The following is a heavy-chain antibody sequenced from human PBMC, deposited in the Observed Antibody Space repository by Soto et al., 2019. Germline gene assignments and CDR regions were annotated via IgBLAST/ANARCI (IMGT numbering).Heavy chain of an antibody. CDR2: ISYDGSNK. CDR1: GFTFSSYA. Sequence: QVQLVESGGGVVQPGRSLRLSCAASGFTFSSYAMHWVRQAPGKGLEWVAVISYDGSNKYYADSVKGRFTISRDNSKNTLYLQMNSLRAEDTAVYYCARDVGIVPKGLYDYYGMDVWGQGTTVTVSS. D-gene: IGHD2-2*03. CDR3: ARDVGIVPKGLYDYYGMDV. V-gene: IGHV3-30-3*01. J-gene: IGHJ6*02.